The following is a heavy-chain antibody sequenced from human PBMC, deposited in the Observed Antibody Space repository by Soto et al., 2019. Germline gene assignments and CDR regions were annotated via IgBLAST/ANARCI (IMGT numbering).Heavy chain of an antibody. D-gene: IGHD2-21*02. CDR3: ARDQAYCGGDCFWYFDS. CDR2: ISGSGSTI. V-gene: IGHV3-48*03. J-gene: IGHJ4*02. CDR1: GFTFSSHE. Sequence: GGSLRLSCAASGFTFSSHEMNWVRQAPGKGLEWLSYISGSGSTIYYADSVKGRFTISRDNAKNSLYLQMSSLRAEDTAIYYCARDQAYCGGDCFWYFDSWGQGTPVTVSS.